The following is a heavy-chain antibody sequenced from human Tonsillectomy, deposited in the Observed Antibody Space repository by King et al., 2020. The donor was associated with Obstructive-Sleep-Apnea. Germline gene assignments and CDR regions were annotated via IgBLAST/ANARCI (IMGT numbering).Heavy chain of an antibody. D-gene: IGHD3-22*01. CDR3: ARVKFEDSSGYYYFDY. CDR1: VVSISSYY. Sequence: QLQESVPGLVKPSETLSLTCTVSVVSISSYYWSWIRQPPGNVLECLGYSYYCGRPNYNPPLKGRVTISVVTSKNQFSLKLSSLTAADTAVYYCARVKFEDSSGYYYFDYWGQGTLVTVSS. V-gene: IGHV4-59*01. J-gene: IGHJ4*02. CDR2: SYYCGRP.